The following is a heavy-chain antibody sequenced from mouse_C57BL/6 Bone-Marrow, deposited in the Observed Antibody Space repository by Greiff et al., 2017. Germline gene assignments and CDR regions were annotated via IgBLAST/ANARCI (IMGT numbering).Heavy chain of an antibody. V-gene: IGHV5-4*03. CDR3: ASSTVVAPMDY. Sequence: EVKVEESGGGLVKPGGSLKLSCAASGFTFSSYAMSWVRQTPEKRLEWVATISDGGSYTYYPDNVKGRFTISRDNAKNNLYLQMSQLTSEDTALYYYASSTVVAPMDYWGQGTSVTVSS. J-gene: IGHJ4*01. D-gene: IGHD1-1*01. CDR1: GFTFSSYA. CDR2: ISDGGSYT.